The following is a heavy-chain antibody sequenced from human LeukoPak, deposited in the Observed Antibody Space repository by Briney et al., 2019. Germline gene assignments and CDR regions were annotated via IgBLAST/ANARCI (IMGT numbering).Heavy chain of an antibody. CDR3: ARVLGDSRGYYIDY. Sequence: GGSLRLSCAASGFTVSSNYMSWVRQAPGKGLEWVSVIYSGGSTYYADSVKGRFTISRDNSKNTLYLQMNSLRAEDTAVYYCARVLGDSRGYYIDYWGQGTLVTVSS. D-gene: IGHD3-22*01. CDR1: GFTVSSNY. V-gene: IGHV3-66*02. J-gene: IGHJ4*02. CDR2: IYSGGST.